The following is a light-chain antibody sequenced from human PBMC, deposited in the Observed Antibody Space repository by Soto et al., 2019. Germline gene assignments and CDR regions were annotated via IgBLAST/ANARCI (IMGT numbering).Light chain of an antibody. CDR3: QQTYSVPHS. J-gene: IGKJ2*03. CDR2: GTS. V-gene: IGKV1-39*01. CDR1: QRVSTS. Sequence: DILMTQSPSSLSASVGDRVTITCWAGQRVSTSLSWYQQKPGRAPKLLIHGTSKLESGVPLRFSGGGSGTDFTLNISSLQPEDFATYYCQQTYSVPHSFGQGTKLEIK.